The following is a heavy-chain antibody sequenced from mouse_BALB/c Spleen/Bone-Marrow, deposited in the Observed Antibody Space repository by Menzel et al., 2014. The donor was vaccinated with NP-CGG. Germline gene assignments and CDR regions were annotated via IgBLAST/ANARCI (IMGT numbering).Heavy chain of an antibody. V-gene: IGHV5-17*02. D-gene: IGHD4-1*01. Sequence: VQGVESGGGLVQPGGSRKLSCAASGFTFSSFGMHWVRQAPEKGPEWVAYISSGSSTIYYADTAKGRFTISRDNPKNTLVLQMSSQRSEHTAMYYCTRGGNWDGSDYWGQGTTLTVSS. CDR3: TRGGNWDGSDY. CDR2: ISSGSSTI. CDR1: GFTFSSFG. J-gene: IGHJ2*01.